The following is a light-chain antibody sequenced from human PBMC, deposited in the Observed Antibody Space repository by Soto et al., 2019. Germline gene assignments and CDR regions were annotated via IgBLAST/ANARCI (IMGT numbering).Light chain of an antibody. Sequence: EIVLTQSPGTLSLSPGERATLSCRASLSVSSSYLAWYQQNRGQAPRLLIYGASSRAPGIPDRFGGSGSGTEFTLTISRLEPEDFAVYYCQQYGSSRWTFGQGTKVEIK. CDR1: LSVSSSY. J-gene: IGKJ1*01. V-gene: IGKV3-20*01. CDR3: QQYGSSRWT. CDR2: GAS.